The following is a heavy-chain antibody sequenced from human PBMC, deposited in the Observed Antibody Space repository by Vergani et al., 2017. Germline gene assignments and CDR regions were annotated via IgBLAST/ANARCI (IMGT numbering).Heavy chain of an antibody. V-gene: IGHV4-34*02. D-gene: IGHD3-10*01. Sequence: QVQLQQWGAGVVKPSGTLSLTCAVFGESFSSFYWSWIRQPPGKGLEWIGEINHSGSTNYNPSLKSRVTISVDTSKNQFSLKLSSVTAADTAVYYCARGYYGSVPRGHGMDVWGQGTTVTVSS. CDR1: GESFSSFY. CDR3: ARGYYGSVPRGHGMDV. J-gene: IGHJ6*02. CDR2: INHSGST.